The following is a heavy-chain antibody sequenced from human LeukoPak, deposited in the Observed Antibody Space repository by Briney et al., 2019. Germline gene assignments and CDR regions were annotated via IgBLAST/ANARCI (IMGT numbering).Heavy chain of an antibody. V-gene: IGHV3-30*02. D-gene: IGHD3-22*01. J-gene: IGHJ4*02. CDR2: IRYDGYNK. CDR3: ARDVDYYDSSGYYSPDY. CDR1: GFTFSSYG. Sequence: PGGSLRLSCAASGFTFSSYGMHWVRQAPGKGLEWVAFIRYDGYNKYYADSVKGRFTISRDNSKNTLYLQMNSLRAEDTAVYYCARDVDYYDSSGYYSPDYWGQGTLVTVSS.